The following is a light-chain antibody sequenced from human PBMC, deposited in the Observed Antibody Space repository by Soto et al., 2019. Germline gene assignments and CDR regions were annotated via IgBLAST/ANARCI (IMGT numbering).Light chain of an antibody. J-gene: IGKJ1*01. CDR2: DAY. CDR3: QQYNNWPGT. V-gene: IGKV3D-15*01. Sequence: EFVLTQSPGTLSLSPGERATLSCRASQTVRNNYLAWYQQKPGQAPRLLIYDAYNRATGIQARFSGSGSGTEFTLTIRSLQSEDFAVYYCQQYNNWPGTFGQGTKVDIK. CDR1: QTVRNN.